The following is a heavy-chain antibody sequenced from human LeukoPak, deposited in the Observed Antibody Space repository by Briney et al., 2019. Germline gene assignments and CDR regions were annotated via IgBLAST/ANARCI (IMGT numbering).Heavy chain of an antibody. CDR2: INPNSGGT. V-gene: IGHV1-2*02. CDR3: ARERNSGSYYIDY. CDR1: GYTFTDYY. J-gene: IGHJ4*02. Sequence: ASVKVSCKASGYTFTDYYMHWVRQAPGQGLEWMGWINPNSGGTNYAQKFQGRVTITADKSTSTAYMELSSLRSEDTAVYYCARERNSGSYYIDYWGQGTLVTVSP. D-gene: IGHD1-26*01.